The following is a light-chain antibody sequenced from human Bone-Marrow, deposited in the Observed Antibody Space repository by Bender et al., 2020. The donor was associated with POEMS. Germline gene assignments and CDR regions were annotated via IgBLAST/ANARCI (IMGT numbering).Light chain of an antibody. Sequence: QSVLTQPPSVSGTPGQRVTISCSGSGSNIGGYPVNWYQQFPGTAPKLLIYDNNKRPSGIPDRFSASKSGTSAALGITGLQTGDEADYYCGTWDSSLSAGVFGGGTKLTVL. V-gene: IGLV1-51*01. CDR2: DNN. CDR3: GTWDSSLSAGV. J-gene: IGLJ2*01. CDR1: GSNIGGYP.